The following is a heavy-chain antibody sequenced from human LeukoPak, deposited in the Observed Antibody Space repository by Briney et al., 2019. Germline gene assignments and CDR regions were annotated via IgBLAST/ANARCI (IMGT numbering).Heavy chain of an antibody. CDR3: ASRKLGNDY. CDR2: IYHSGST. J-gene: IGHJ4*02. D-gene: IGHD7-27*01. Sequence: PSETLSLTCTVSGYSISSGYYWGWIRQPPGKGLEWIGSIYHSGSTYYNPSLKSRVTISVDTSKNQFSLKLSSVTAADTAVYYCASRKLGNDYWGQGTLVTVSS. CDR1: GYSISSGYY. V-gene: IGHV4-38-2*02.